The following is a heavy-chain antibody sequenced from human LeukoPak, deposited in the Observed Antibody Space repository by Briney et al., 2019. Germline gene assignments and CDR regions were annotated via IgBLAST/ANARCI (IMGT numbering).Heavy chain of an antibody. V-gene: IGHV3-66*01. D-gene: IGHD3-22*01. Sequence: GGSLRLSCAASGFTFSSYGMHWVRQAPGKGLEWVSLFYVGGYTLYADSVKGRFTISRDNSKNTLYLQMNSLRAEDTAVYYCARDGSPHTSGYYRFGGFDCWGQGTLVTVSS. CDR2: FYVGGYT. CDR1: GFTFSSYG. CDR3: ARDGSPHTSGYYRFGGFDC. J-gene: IGHJ4*02.